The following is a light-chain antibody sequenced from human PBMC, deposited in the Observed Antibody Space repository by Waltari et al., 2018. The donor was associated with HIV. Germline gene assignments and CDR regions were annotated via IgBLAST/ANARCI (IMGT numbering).Light chain of an antibody. CDR3: TSYASSSSLL. CDR1: SNDVGGYNY. CDR2: EVR. J-gene: IGLJ2*01. Sequence: QSALTQPATVSGSPGQSITISCTGGSNDVGGYNYVSWYQHLPGKAPKLIIYEVRNRPSGVSNRFSGSKSGNTASRTISGLQAEDEADYYCTSYASSSSLLFGGGTKLTVL. V-gene: IGLV2-14*01.